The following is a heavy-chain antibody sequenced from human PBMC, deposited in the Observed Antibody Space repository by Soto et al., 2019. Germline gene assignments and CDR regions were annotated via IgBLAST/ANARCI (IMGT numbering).Heavy chain of an antibody. CDR3: VKLMGSVWYFHY. J-gene: IGHJ4*02. CDR1: GFTFSDFA. D-gene: IGHD6-19*01. CDR2: FSGSGGTI. Sequence: EVQVLESGGGLVQPGESLRLSCAASGFTFSDFAMSWVRQAPGKGLEWVSSFSGSGGTIYYADVVKGRFTISRDNSKNTLNLQMETLRADDTALYYCVKLMGSVWYFHYWRQETLVTVSS. V-gene: IGHV3-23*01.